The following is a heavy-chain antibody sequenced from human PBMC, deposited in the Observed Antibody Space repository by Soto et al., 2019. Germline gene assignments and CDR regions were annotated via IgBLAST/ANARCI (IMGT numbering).Heavy chain of an antibody. Sequence: PSETLSLTCTVSGGSISSGGYYWSWIRQHPGKGLEWIGYIYYSGSTYYNLSLKSRVTISVDTSKNQFSLKLSSVTAADTAVYYCARFYIYDYSTSPYFDYWGQGTLVTVSS. J-gene: IGHJ4*02. V-gene: IGHV4-31*03. CDR2: IYYSGST. CDR3: ARFYIYDYSTSPYFDY. CDR1: GGSISSGGYY. D-gene: IGHD4-4*01.